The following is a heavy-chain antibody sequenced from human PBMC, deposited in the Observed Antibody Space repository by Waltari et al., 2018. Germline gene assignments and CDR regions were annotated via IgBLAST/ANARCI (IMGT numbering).Heavy chain of an antibody. V-gene: IGHV3-23*03. D-gene: IGHD3-3*01. CDR3: AKDLRFLELKGYYFDY. J-gene: IGHJ4*02. Sequence: EVQLLESGGGLVQPGGSLRLSCAASGFTFSRYAMSWVRQAPGKGLEWVSVIYSGGSTYYADSVKGRFTISRDNSKNTLYLQMNSLRAEDTAVYYCAKDLRFLELKGYYFDYWGQGTLVTVSS. CDR2: IYSGGST. CDR1: GFTFSRYA.